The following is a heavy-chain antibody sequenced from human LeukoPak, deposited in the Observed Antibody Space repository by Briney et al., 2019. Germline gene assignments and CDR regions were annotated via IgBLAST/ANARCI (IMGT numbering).Heavy chain of an antibody. V-gene: IGHV3-23*01. CDR1: GFTFIA. CDR2: INSVDDT. Sequence: GESLRLSCAASGFTFIAVDWVRQAPGMGLEWVSTINSVDDTYYSESVRGRFTVSRDKSKNTVYLHMNSLRAEDTAVYHCAKWFRGSGSDRFYDYWGQGTLVTVSS. D-gene: IGHD3-10*01. J-gene: IGHJ4*02. CDR3: AKWFRGSGSDRFYDY.